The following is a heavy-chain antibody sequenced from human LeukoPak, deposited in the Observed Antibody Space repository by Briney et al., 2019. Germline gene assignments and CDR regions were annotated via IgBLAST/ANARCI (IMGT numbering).Heavy chain of an antibody. J-gene: IGHJ6*03. CDR2: ISAYNGNT. Sequence: ASVKVSCKASGYAFTRHYMHWVRQAPGQGLEWMGWISAYNGNTNYAQKLQGRVTMTTDTSTSTAYMELRSLRSDDTAVYYCARGAHCSSTSCYAATYYYMDVWGKGTTVTVSS. V-gene: IGHV1-18*01. CDR3: ARGAHCSSTSCYAATYYYMDV. D-gene: IGHD2-2*01. CDR1: GYAFTRHY.